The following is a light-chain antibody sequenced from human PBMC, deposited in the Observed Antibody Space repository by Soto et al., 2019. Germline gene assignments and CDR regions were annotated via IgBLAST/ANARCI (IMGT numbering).Light chain of an antibody. Sequence: EIVLTQSPGTLSLSPGERATLSCRASQTITTLAWYQRKPGQAPRLLIYRVSSRATGVPDRFSGSGSGTDYTLTISRLEPEDFALYYCQQYGNLPLTFGGGTKVEIK. V-gene: IGKV3-20*01. CDR3: QQYGNLPLT. CDR2: RVS. CDR1: QTITT. J-gene: IGKJ4*01.